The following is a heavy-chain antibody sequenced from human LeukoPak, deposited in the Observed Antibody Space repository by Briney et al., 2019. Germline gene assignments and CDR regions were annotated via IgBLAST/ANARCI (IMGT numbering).Heavy chain of an antibody. CDR1: GGSISSYY. V-gene: IGHV4-59*01. CDR3: ARAERIHPAIDS. Sequence: PSETLSLTCTVSGGSISSYYWSWIRQPPGKGLEWIGYIYYSGSTNYNPSLKSRVTISVDTSKNQFSLKLSSVTAADTAVYYCARAERIHPAIDSGGQETLVTVSS. CDR2: IYYSGST. J-gene: IGHJ4*02. D-gene: IGHD5-18*01.